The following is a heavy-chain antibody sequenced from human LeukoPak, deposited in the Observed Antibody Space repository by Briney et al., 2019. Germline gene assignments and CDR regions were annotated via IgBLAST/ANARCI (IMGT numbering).Heavy chain of an antibody. J-gene: IGHJ4*02. D-gene: IGHD3-10*01. V-gene: IGHV5-51*01. CDR1: GYNFTSSW. CDR2: IYPDDSDT. CDR3: ARRFSGSGNYPGY. Sequence: GESLKISCKASGYNFTSSWIGWVRQMPGKGLECMGIIYPDDSDTRYSPSFQGQVTISADKSISTAYLQWSSLKASDTAMHYCARRFSGSGNYPGYWGQGTLVTVSS.